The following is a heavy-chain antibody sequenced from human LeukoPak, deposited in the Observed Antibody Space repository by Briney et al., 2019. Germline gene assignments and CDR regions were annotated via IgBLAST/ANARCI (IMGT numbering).Heavy chain of an antibody. CDR2: INHSGST. J-gene: IGHJ4*02. D-gene: IGHD6-19*01. CDR3: ARLRIAVAGTGDDY. V-gene: IGHV4-34*01. Sequence: PSETLSLTCAVYGGSFSGYYWSWIRQPPGKGLEWIGEINHSGSTNYNPSLKSRVTISVDTSKNQFSLKLSSVTAADTAVYYCARLRIAVAGTGDDYWGQGTLVTVSS. CDR1: GGSFSGYY.